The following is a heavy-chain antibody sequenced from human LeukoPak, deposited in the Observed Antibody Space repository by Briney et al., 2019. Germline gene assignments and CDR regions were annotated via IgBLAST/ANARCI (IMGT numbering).Heavy chain of an antibody. D-gene: IGHD2-2*01. V-gene: IGHV1-24*01. CDR1: GYTLTVLS. CDR3: ATWGVVVPARRNWFDP. CDR2: FDPEDGET. J-gene: IGHJ5*02. Sequence: ASVKVSCKVSGYTLTVLSMHWVRQAPGKGLEWMGGFDPEDGETIYAQKFQGRVTMTEDTSTDTAYMELSSLRSEDTAVYYCATWGVVVPARRNWFDPWGQGTLVTVSS.